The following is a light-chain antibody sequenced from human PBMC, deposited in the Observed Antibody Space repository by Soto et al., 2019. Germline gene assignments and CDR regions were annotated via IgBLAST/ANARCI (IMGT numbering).Light chain of an antibody. J-gene: IGLJ1*01. CDR2: EVN. CDR1: SSDVGGYKY. V-gene: IGLV2-8*01. CDR3: ISYAGINNLGV. Sequence: QSVLTQPPSASGSPGQSVTISCTGTSSDVGGYKYVSWYQQHPGKAPKLMIFEVNKRPSGVPDRFSGSKSGNTASLTVSGLQAEDEDDYYCISYAGINNLGVFGTGTKLTVL.